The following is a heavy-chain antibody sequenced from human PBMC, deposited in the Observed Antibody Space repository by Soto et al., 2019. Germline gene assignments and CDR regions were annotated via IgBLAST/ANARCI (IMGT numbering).Heavy chain of an antibody. CDR2: ISASGGTA. V-gene: IGHV3-23*01. Sequence: PGGSLRLSCAASGFMFSSYAMSWVRQAPGKGLEWVSSISASGGTANLADSVEGRCTISRDNSKSTLYLQMNSLRAEDTAVYYCAKLTYPSDSTGYYYERVSGWIDSWGQGTLVTVPQ. J-gene: IGHJ5*01. CDR1: GFMFSSYA. D-gene: IGHD3-22*01. CDR3: AKLTYPSDSTGYYYERVSGWIDS.